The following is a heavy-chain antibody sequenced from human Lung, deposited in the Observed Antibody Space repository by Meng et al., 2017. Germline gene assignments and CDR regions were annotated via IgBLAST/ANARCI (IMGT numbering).Heavy chain of an antibody. CDR1: GGSISSSNYY. Sequence: VQLKESGPGLVKPSQTLSLTCTVSGGSISSSNYYWSWTRQPPGKGLEWSGHIYNSGSTYYNPSLKSRITISVDTSKNQFSLKLSSVTAADTAVHYCARGQKGYFDLWGRGTLVTVSS. CDR3: ARGQKGYFDL. J-gene: IGHJ2*01. CDR2: IYNSGST. V-gene: IGHV4-30-4*01.